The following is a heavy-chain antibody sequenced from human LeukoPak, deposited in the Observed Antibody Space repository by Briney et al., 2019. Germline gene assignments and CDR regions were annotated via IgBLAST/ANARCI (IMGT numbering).Heavy chain of an antibody. CDR1: GGSISDYY. J-gene: IGHJ4*02. Sequence: PSETLSLTCTVSGGSISDYYWSWIRQPPGKGLECIGYVHYSGSTNYSPSLKSRVTTSVDTSKNQFSLKLTSVTAADTAVYYCARGAHYFDYWGQGALVTVSS. CDR3: ARGAHYFDY. V-gene: IGHV4-59*01. CDR2: VHYSGST.